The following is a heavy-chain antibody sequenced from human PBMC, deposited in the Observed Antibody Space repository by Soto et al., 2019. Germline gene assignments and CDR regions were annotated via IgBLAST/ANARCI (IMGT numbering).Heavy chain of an antibody. J-gene: IGHJ4*02. CDR3: ARDLGDYSQPMGTDY. Sequence: GGSLRLSCAASGFTFSDYYMSWIRQAPGKGLEWVSYISSSSSYTNYADSVKGRFTISRDNAKNSLYLQMNSLRAEDTAVYYCARDLGDYSQPMGTDYWGQGTLVTVSS. CDR1: GFTFSDYY. CDR2: ISSSSSYT. V-gene: IGHV3-11*06. D-gene: IGHD4-4*01.